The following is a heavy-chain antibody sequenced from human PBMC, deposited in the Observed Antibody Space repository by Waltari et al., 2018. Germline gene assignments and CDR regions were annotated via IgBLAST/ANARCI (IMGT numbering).Heavy chain of an antibody. D-gene: IGHD6-19*01. J-gene: IGHJ5*02. CDR2: IGVGSGNT. Sequence: QMQLVQSGPEVKKPGTSVKVSCKASGFTFTSSAMQWVRQARGQRLEWIGWIGVGSGNTNYAQKFQERVTITRDMSTSTVYMELRSLRSEDTAVYYCAAAGYSSGWPNWFDPWGQGTLVTVSS. CDR1: GFTFTSSA. V-gene: IGHV1-58*02. CDR3: AAAGYSSGWPNWFDP.